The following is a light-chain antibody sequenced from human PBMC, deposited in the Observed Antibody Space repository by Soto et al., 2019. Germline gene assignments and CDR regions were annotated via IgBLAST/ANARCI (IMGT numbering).Light chain of an antibody. V-gene: IGLV2-14*03. J-gene: IGLJ1*01. Sequence: QSALTQPASVSGSPGQLITISCTGTSSDVGRYNYVSWYQQHPGKAPKLMIYDVNTRPSGVSNRFSGSKSGNTASLTISGLQAEDEADYYCSSFTASTTQVFGPGTKLTVL. CDR2: DVN. CDR3: SSFTASTTQV. CDR1: SSDVGRYNY.